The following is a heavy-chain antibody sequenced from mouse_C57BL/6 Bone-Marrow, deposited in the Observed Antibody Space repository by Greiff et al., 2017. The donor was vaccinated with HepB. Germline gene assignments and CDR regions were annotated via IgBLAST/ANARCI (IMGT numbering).Heavy chain of an antibody. Sequence: EVQRVESGAELVRPGASVKLSCTASGFNIKDDYMHWVKQRPEQGLEWIGWIDPENGDTEYDSKFPGKATITADTSSNTAYRQLSSLTSEDTAVYYCTPNWDTMAYWGQGTPVTVSA. V-gene: IGHV14-4*01. CDR1: GFNIKDDY. D-gene: IGHD4-1*01. J-gene: IGHJ3*01. CDR3: TPNWDTMAY. CDR2: IDPENGDT.